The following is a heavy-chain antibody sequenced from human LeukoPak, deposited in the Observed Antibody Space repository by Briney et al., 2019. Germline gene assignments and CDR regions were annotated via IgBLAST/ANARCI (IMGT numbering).Heavy chain of an antibody. V-gene: IGHV3-74*01. CDR2: INSDGSST. CDR1: GFTFSSYW. J-gene: IGHJ4*02. D-gene: IGHD2-15*01. Sequence: PGGSLRLSCAASGFTFSSYWMHWVRQAPGKGLVWVSRINSDGSSTSYADSVKGRFTISRDNSKNTLYLQMNSLRAEDTAVYYCAKDQLYCSGGSCLGLFDYWGQGTLVTVSS. CDR3: AKDQLYCSGGSCLGLFDY.